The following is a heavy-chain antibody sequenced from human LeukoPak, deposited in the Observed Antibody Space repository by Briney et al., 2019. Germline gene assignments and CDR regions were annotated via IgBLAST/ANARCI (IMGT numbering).Heavy chain of an antibody. D-gene: IGHD1-26*01. Sequence: GGSLRLSCAASGFTFSSYWMSWVRQAPGKGLEWVANIKQDGSEKYYVDSVKGRFTISRDNAKNSLYLQMNSLRAEDTAVYYCARDLPQLYNVGATPFDYWGQGTLVTVSS. V-gene: IGHV3-7*01. CDR1: GFTFSSYW. CDR2: IKQDGSEK. CDR3: ARDLPQLYNVGATPFDY. J-gene: IGHJ4*02.